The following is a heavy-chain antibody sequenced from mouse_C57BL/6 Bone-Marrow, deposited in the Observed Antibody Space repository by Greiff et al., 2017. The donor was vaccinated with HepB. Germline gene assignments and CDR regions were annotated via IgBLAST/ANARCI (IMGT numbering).Heavy chain of an antibody. V-gene: IGHV5-4*03. D-gene: IGHD4-1*01. CDR1: GFTFSSYA. Sequence: EVKVVESGGGLVKPGGSLKLSCAASGFTFSSYAMSWVRQTPEKRLEWVATISDGGSYTYYPDNVKGRFTISRDNAKNNLYLQMSHLKSEDTAMYYCARGLGYWYFDVWGTGTTVTVSS. CDR3: ARGLGYWYFDV. J-gene: IGHJ1*03. CDR2: ISDGGSYT.